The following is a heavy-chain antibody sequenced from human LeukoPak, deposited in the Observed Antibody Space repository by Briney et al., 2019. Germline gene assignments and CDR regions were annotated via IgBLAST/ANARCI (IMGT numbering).Heavy chain of an antibody. Sequence: PGGSLRLSCAASGFTFSSYAMIWVRQAPGKGLEWVSAISGSGGSTYYADSVKGRFTISRDNSKNTLYVQMNSLRAEDTAVYYCAKDGGSGYYYFDYWGQGTLVTVSS. D-gene: IGHD3-22*01. CDR2: ISGSGGST. J-gene: IGHJ4*02. CDR3: AKDGGSGYYYFDY. V-gene: IGHV3-23*01. CDR1: GFTFSSYA.